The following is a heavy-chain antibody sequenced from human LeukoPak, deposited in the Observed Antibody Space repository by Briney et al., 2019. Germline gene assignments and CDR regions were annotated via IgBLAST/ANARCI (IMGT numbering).Heavy chain of an antibody. CDR3: ARERDGRFFDY. J-gene: IGHJ4*02. V-gene: IGHV3-7*01. Sequence: GGSLRLSCAVSGLTFRSYWMSWVRQAPGKGLEWVANINQEGSEKYFVDSVKGRFTISRDNPKNSLHLQMNTLRAEDTAVYYCARERDGRFFDYWGQGTLVTVSS. D-gene: IGHD5-24*01. CDR2: INQEGSEK. CDR1: GLTFRSYW.